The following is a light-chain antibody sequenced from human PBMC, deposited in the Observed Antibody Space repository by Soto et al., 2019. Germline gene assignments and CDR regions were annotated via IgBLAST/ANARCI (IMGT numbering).Light chain of an antibody. CDR3: MQGLRTPLT. J-gene: IGKJ4*01. CDR2: LGS. V-gene: IGKV2-28*01. Sequence: DIVMTQSPLSLSVTPGEPASISCRSSQSLLDSNGYNYLDWYLQKPGQSPQLLIYLGSNRASGVPDRFSGSGSGTEFTLKISRVEADDVGIYYCMQGLRTPLTFGGGTKVEIK. CDR1: QSLLDSNGYNY.